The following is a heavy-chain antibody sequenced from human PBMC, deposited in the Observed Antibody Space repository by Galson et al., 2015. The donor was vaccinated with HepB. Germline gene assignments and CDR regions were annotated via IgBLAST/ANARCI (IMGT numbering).Heavy chain of an antibody. Sequence: SVKVSCKASGYTFTDYTINWARQAPGQGLEWMGRININTGNPTYAQGFTGRFVFSLDTSVSTAYLQISGLKAEDTAVYYCATRKTQNSGWRPDYWGQGTLVTVSS. V-gene: IGHV7-4-1*02. CDR2: ININTGNP. CDR3: ATRKTQNSGWRPDY. J-gene: IGHJ4*02. D-gene: IGHD5-12*01. CDR1: GYTFTDYT.